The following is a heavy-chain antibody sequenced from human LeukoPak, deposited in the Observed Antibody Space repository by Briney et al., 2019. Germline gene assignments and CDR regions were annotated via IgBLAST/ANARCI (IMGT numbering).Heavy chain of an antibody. CDR2: INPNSGGT. J-gene: IGHJ4*02. CDR1: GYTFTGYY. V-gene: IGHV1-2*02. Sequence: GASVKVSCKASGYTFTGYYMHWVRQAPGQGLEWMGWINPNSGGTNYAQKFQGRVTMTRDTSISTAYMELSRLRSDDTAVYYCARDPAFPGIAVAAYDYWGQGTLVTVSS. D-gene: IGHD6-19*01. CDR3: ARDPAFPGIAVAAYDY.